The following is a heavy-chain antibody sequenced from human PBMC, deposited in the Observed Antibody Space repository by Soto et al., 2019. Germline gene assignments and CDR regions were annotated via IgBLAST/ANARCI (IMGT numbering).Heavy chain of an antibody. V-gene: IGHV3-30*18. CDR3: AKEGQTGTTGEYYFDY. D-gene: IGHD1-7*01. CDR2: ISYDGSNK. J-gene: IGHJ4*02. CDR1: GFTFSSYG. Sequence: QVQLVESGGGVVQPGRSLRLSCAASGFTFSSYGMHWVRPAPGKGLEWVAVISYDGSNKYYADSVKGRFTISRDNSKNTLYLQMNSLRAEDTAVYYCAKEGQTGTTGEYYFDYWGQGTLVTVSS.